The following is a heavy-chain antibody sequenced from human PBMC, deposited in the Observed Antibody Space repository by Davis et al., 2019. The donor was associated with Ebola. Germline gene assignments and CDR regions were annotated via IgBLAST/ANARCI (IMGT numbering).Heavy chain of an antibody. CDR2: ISSSASTI. D-gene: IGHD3-3*01. CDR3: AKEVQDYDFWSGYEN. CDR1: GFTFRDYD. V-gene: IGHV3-48*04. J-gene: IGHJ4*02. Sequence: GESLKISCVASGFTFRDYDMNWVRQAPGKGLEWISYISSSASTIYYGDSVKGRFTISRDNAKNSLYLQMNSLRAEDTAVYYCAKEVQDYDFWSGYENWGQGTLVTVSS.